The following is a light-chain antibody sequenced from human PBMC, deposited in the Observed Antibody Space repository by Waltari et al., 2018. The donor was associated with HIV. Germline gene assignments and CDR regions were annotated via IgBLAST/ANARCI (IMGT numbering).Light chain of an antibody. J-gene: IGLJ2*01. CDR1: SSNIGTTY. CDR3: AVWDDTLRGV. V-gene: IGLV1-47*01. CDR2: RNK. Sequence: QSVLTQPPSASGTPGQRVPISCSGRSSNIGTTYVCWYQQLPGTAPKVVIYRNKQRPSGVPDRFSGSLAINGLRSEDEANYYCAVWDDTLRGVFGGGTKLTVL.